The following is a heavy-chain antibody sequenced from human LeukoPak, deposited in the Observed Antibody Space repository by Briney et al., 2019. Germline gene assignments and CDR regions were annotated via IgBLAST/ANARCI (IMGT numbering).Heavy chain of an antibody. CDR3: ARVSAYSGSYYSGFDY. Sequence: GGSLRLSCAASGFTFSSYGMHWVRQAPGKGLEWVTVISYDGSNKYYADSVKGRFTISRDNSKNTLYLQMNSLRTEDTAVYFCARVSAYSGSYYSGFDYWGQGTLVTVSS. V-gene: IGHV3-30*03. CDR1: GFTFSSYG. J-gene: IGHJ4*02. D-gene: IGHD1-26*01. CDR2: ISYDGSNK.